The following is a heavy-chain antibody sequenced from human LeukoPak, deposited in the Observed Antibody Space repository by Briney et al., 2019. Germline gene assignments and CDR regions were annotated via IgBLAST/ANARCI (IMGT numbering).Heavy chain of an antibody. CDR1: GFTFNNYW. CDR3: ARDRYGVPVVGFYP. V-gene: IGHV3-7*03. Sequence: GGSLRLSCAVSGFTFNNYWMSWVRQAPGKGLEWVANIKQDGREKYYVDSVRGRFTISRDNAKNSLYLQMNSLRAEDTAVYYCARDRYGVPVVGFYPCGQGTLVTVSS. J-gene: IGHJ5*02. CDR2: IKQDGREK. D-gene: IGHD4-17*01.